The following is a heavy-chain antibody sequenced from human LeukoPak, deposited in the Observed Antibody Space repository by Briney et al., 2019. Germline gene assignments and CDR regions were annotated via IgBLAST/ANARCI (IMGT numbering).Heavy chain of an antibody. CDR1: GFTFSSYW. D-gene: IGHD3-22*01. CDR3: ARDMDDSSGYAFDY. V-gene: IGHV3-74*01. J-gene: IGHJ4*02. CDR2: INSDGSST. Sequence: GGSLRLSCAASGFTFSSYWMHWVRQAPGKGLAWVSRINSDGSSTSNADSVKGRFTISRDNAKNTLYLQMNSLRAEDTAVYYCARDMDDSSGYAFDYWGQGTLVTVSS.